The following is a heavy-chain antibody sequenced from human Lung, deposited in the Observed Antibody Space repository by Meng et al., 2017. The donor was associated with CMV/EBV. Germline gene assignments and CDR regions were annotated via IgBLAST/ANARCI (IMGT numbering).Heavy chain of an antibody. D-gene: IGHD1-26*01. CDR3: ARGKQDAWELLAY. CDR2: IDDSGST. V-gene: IGHV4-4*02. Sequence: QVQPKASGPGLVKPSGTLSLTGGVSGVSISSNIRWTWVSQPPGKGLEWIGDIDDSGSTNYNPSLNRRISISLDKSKNHFSLKVNSVTAADTAVYYCARGKQDAWELLAYWGQGALVTVFS. CDR1: GVSISSNIR. J-gene: IGHJ4*02.